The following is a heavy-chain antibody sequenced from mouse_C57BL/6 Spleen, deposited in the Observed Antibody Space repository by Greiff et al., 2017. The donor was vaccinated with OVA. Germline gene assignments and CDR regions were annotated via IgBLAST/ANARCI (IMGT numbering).Heavy chain of an antibody. J-gene: IGHJ2*01. V-gene: IGHV5-17*01. CDR3: ARTSNSYFDD. Sequence: DVKLVESGGGLVKPGGSLKLSCAASGFTFSDYGMHWVRQAPEKGLEWVAYISSGSSTIYYADTVQGRFTISRDNAKNTLFLQMTSLRSEDTAMYYCARTSNSYFDDWGPGTTLTVSS. CDR2: ISSGSSTI. CDR1: GFTFSDYG. D-gene: IGHD4-1*02.